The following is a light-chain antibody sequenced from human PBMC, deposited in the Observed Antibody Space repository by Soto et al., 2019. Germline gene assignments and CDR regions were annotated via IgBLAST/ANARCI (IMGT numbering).Light chain of an antibody. CDR3: CSYAGSAV. Sequence: QSVLTQPASVSGSPGQSITISCTGTSSDVGSYNLVSRYQQHPGKAPKLMIYEVSKRPSGVSNRFSGSKSGNTASLTISGLQAEDEADYYCCSYAGSAVFGTGTKLTVL. CDR2: EVS. V-gene: IGLV2-23*02. J-gene: IGLJ1*01. CDR1: SSDVGSYNL.